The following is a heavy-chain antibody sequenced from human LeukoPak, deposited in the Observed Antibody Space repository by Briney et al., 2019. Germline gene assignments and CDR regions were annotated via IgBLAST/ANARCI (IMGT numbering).Heavy chain of an antibody. J-gene: IGHJ4*02. CDR2: IKEDGSGK. D-gene: IGHD3-9*01. Sequence: GGSLRLSCAASGFTFSSYWMSWVRQAPGKGLEWVANIKEDGSGKYCVNSVKGRFTISRDNAKNSLYLQMNSLKVEDTAVYYCARDRYLSAAWGQGTLVTVSS. CDR1: GFTFSSYW. CDR3: ARDRYLSAA. V-gene: IGHV3-7*01.